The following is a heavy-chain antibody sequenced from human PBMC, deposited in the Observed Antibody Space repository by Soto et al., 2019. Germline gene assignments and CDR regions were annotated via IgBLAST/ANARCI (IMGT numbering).Heavy chain of an antibody. CDR2: IKQDGSEK. D-gene: IGHD3-22*01. V-gene: IGHV3-7*03. CDR1: GFTFSRYW. J-gene: IGHJ3*02. Sequence: GGSLRLSCAASGFTFSRYWMTWVRQAPGKGLEWVATIKQDGSEKYYVDSVKGRFTISRDNTKNSLYLQMNSLKAEDTAMYYCATYYDGRGYFDAFDIWGQGTMVTVS. CDR3: ATYYDGRGYFDAFDI.